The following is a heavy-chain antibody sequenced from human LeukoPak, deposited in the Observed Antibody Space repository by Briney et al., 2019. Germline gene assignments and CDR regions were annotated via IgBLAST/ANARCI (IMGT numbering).Heavy chain of an antibody. CDR1: GGTFSSYA. Sequence: SVKVSCKASGGTFSSYAINWVRQAPGQGLEWMGGITPMFGTANYAQKFQGRVTITADESTSTAYMELSSLRSEDTAVYYCALWLEGSGYSYGYDYWGQGTLVTVSS. J-gene: IGHJ4*02. CDR2: ITPMFGTA. CDR3: ALWLEGSGYSYGYDY. V-gene: IGHV1-69*13. D-gene: IGHD5-18*01.